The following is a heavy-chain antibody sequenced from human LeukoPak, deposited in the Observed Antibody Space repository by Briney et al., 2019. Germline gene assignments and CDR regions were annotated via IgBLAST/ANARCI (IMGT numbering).Heavy chain of an antibody. D-gene: IGHD1-1*01. CDR1: GFTFSSYG. CDR3: AKVEDDVGYYYYYMDV. J-gene: IGHJ6*03. V-gene: IGHV3-30*18. CDR2: ISYDGSNK. Sequence: PGRSLRLSCAASGFTFSSYGMHWVRQAPGKGLEWVAVISYDGSNKYYADSVKGRFTISRDNSKNTLYLQMNSLRAEDTAVYYCAKVEDDVGYYYYYMDVWGKGTTVTVSS.